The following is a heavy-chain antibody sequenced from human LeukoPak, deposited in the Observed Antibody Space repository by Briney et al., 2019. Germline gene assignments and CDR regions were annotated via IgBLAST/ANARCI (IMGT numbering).Heavy chain of an antibody. CDR3: ARGGRIVVVPAALFDY. Sequence: SETLSLTCTVSGGSISSSSYYWGWIRQPPGKGLEWIGSIYYSGSTYYNPSLKSRVTISVDTSKNQFSLKLSSVTAADTAVYYCARGGRIVVVPAALFDYWGQGTLVTVSS. CDR2: IYYSGST. CDR1: GGSISSSSYY. J-gene: IGHJ4*02. D-gene: IGHD2-2*01. V-gene: IGHV4-39*01.